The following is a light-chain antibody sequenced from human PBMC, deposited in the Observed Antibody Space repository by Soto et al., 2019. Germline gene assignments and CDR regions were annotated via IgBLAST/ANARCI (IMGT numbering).Light chain of an antibody. Sequence: DIQMTQSPSSVSASVGDRVTITCRASQGISTNLAWYQQKPGKAPKLLIYAASSLQSGVPPRFSGGGSGKVFTLTISSLKPEVFAIYFCLQANGAPLSFAQGTRLEIK. CDR3: LQANGAPLS. J-gene: IGKJ5*01. CDR1: QGISTN. CDR2: AAS. V-gene: IGKV1-12*01.